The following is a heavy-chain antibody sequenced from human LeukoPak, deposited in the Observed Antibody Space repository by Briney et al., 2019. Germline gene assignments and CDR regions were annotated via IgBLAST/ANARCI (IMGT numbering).Heavy chain of an antibody. CDR3: ARDSAYCSGGSCYSAYYYYGMDV. V-gene: IGHV1-69*04. D-gene: IGHD2-15*01. J-gene: IGHJ6*02. CDR2: IIPIFGIA. Sequence: GASVKVSCKASGGSFNNYAISWVRQTPGQGLEWMGRIIPIFGIANSAQKFQGRVTITADKSTSTAYMELSSLRSEDTAVYYCARDSAYCSGGSCYSAYYYYGMDVWGQGTTVTVSS. CDR1: GGSFNNYA.